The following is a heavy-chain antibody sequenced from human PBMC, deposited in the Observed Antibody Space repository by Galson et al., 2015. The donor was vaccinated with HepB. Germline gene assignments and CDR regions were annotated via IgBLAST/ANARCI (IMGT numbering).Heavy chain of an antibody. CDR3: ATAPRGAAAGTFDY. V-gene: IGHV1-24*01. J-gene: IGHJ4*02. CDR1: GYTLTDLS. Sequence: SVKVSCKVSGYTLTDLSMHWVRQAPGKGLEWMGGFDPEDGETIYAQKFQGRVTMTEDTSTDTAYMELSSLRSEDTAVYYCATAPRGAAAGTFDYWGQGTLVTVSS. D-gene: IGHD6-13*01. CDR2: FDPEDGET.